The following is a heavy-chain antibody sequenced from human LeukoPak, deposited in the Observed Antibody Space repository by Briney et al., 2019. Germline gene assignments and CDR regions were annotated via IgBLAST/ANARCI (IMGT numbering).Heavy chain of an antibody. CDR1: GFTFSDYA. CDR3: AKDLITMIVVGPFQH. Sequence: PGGSLRLSCAASGFTFSDYAMSWVRQAPGKGLEWVSAISGSGGSTYYADSVKGRFTISRDNSKNTLYLQMNSLRAEDTAVYYCAKDLITMIVVGPFQHWGQGTLVTVSS. D-gene: IGHD3-22*01. V-gene: IGHV3-23*01. J-gene: IGHJ1*01. CDR2: ISGSGGST.